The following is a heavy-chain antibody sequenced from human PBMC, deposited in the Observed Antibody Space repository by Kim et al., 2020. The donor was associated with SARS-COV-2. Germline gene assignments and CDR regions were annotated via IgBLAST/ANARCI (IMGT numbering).Heavy chain of an antibody. CDR3: ARYLGGEGAFDI. Sequence: PSLNSRVTILLDTSKNQFSLKLTSVTAADTAVYYCARYLGGEGAFDIWGQGTIVTVSS. J-gene: IGHJ3*02. D-gene: IGHD3-9*01. V-gene: IGHV4-59*01.